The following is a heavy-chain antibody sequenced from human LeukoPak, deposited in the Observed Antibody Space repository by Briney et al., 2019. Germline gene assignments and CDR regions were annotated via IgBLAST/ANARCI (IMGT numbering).Heavy chain of an antibody. CDR3: ARRGYGSGSFNRYYFDY. Sequence: PSETLSLTCTVSGDSISSDYWSWIRQPPGKGLEWIGCIYYTGSTKYNPSLKSRVTISVDTSKNQFSLKLSSVTAADTAVYYCARRGYGSGSFNRYYFDYWGQGTLVTVSS. D-gene: IGHD3-10*01. V-gene: IGHV4-59*08. CDR1: GDSISSDY. CDR2: IYYTGST. J-gene: IGHJ4*02.